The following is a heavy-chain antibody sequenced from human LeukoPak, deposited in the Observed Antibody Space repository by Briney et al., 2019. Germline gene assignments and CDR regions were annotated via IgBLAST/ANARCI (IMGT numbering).Heavy chain of an antibody. Sequence: PGGSLRLSCAASGFTFSAYSMNWVRQAPGKGLEWVSSITSSSTTMYYADSVKGRFTISRDNAKNSLYLQMNSLRAEDTAVYYCARVKIRGALYYFDYWGQGTLVTVSS. D-gene: IGHD1-26*01. V-gene: IGHV3-48*04. J-gene: IGHJ4*02. CDR2: ITSSSTTM. CDR1: GFTFSAYS. CDR3: ARVKIRGALYYFDY.